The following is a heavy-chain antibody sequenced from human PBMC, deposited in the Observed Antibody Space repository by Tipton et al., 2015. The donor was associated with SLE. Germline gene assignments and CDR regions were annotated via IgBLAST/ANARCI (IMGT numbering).Heavy chain of an antibody. CDR2: ISSSSGYI. Sequence: SLRLSCAASGFTFSDYRMNWVRQAPGRGLEWVSSISSSSGYIYYADSVKGRFTISRDNAKNSLYLQMNTLRAEDTAVYYCTRDLLMNWNFPLDYWGQGTLVTVSS. V-gene: IGHV3-21*01. CDR1: GFTFSDYR. CDR3: TRDLLMNWNFPLDY. J-gene: IGHJ4*02. D-gene: IGHD1-7*01.